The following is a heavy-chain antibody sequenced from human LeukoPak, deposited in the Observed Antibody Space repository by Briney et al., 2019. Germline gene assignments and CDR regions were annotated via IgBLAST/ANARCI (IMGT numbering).Heavy chain of an antibody. CDR1: GYTLTELS. Sequence: ASVKVSCKVSGYTLTELSMHWVRQAPGKGLEWMGGFDPEDGETIYAQKFQGRVTMTEDTSTDTAYMGLSSLRSEDTAVYYCATAGVSRGYYYYYGMDVWGQGTTVTVSS. D-gene: IGHD2-8*01. CDR3: ATAGVSRGYYYYYGMDV. V-gene: IGHV1-24*01. CDR2: FDPEDGET. J-gene: IGHJ6*02.